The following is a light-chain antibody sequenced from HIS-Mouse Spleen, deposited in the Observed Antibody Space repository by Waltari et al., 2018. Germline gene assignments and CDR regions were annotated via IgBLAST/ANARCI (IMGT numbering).Light chain of an antibody. CDR2: YVS. CDR3: CSYAGSYTGV. Sequence: QSALTQPRSVAGSPGQSVTISCTGTSSDVGGYNHVSWYQQHPAKATKLMIYYVSKRPSGVPDRFSGSKSGNTASLTISGLQAEDEADYYCCSYAGSYTGVFGTGTKVTVL. CDR1: SSDVGGYNH. V-gene: IGLV2-11*01. J-gene: IGLJ1*01.